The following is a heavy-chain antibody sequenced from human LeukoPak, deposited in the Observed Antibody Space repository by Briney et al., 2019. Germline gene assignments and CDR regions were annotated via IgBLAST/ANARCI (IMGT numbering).Heavy chain of an antibody. CDR1: GGSISSYY. J-gene: IGHJ6*02. D-gene: IGHD3-3*01. Sequence: SETLSLTCTVSGGSISSYYWSWIRQPPGKGLEWIGYIYYSGSTNYNPSLKGRVTISVDTSKNQFSLKLSSVTAADTAVYYCARRRSFWSGYYAYGMDVWGQGTTVTVSS. CDR3: ARRRSFWSGYYAYGMDV. CDR2: IYYSGST. V-gene: IGHV4-59*01.